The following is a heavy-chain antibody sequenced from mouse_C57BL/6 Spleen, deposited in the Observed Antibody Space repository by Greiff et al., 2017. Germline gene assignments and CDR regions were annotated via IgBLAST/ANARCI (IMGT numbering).Heavy chain of an antibody. CDR2: ISDGGSYT. CDR3: ARDEPAWFAY. Sequence: EVKVVESGGGLVKPGGSLKLSCAASGFTFSSYAMSWVRQTPEKRLEWVATISDGGSYTYYPDNVKGRFTISRDNAKNNRYLQMSHLKSEDTAMYYCARDEPAWFAYWGQGTLVTVSA. CDR1: GFTFSSYA. V-gene: IGHV5-4*03. J-gene: IGHJ3*01.